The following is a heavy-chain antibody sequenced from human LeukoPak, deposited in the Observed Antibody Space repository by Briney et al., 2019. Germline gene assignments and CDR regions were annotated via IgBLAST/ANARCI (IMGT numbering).Heavy chain of an antibody. V-gene: IGHV1-69*01. CDR3: ARSCGGGSCYSGYYYMDV. Sequence: SVKVSCKASGGTFSSYAISWVRQAPGRGLEWMGGIIPIFGTANYAQKFQGRVTITADESTSTAYMELSSLRSEDTAVYYCARSCGGGSCYSGYYYMDVWGKGTTVTVSS. CDR2: IIPIFGTA. J-gene: IGHJ6*03. CDR1: GGTFSSYA. D-gene: IGHD2-15*01.